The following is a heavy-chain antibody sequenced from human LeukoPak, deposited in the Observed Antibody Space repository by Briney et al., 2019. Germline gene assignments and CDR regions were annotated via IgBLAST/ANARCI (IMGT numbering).Heavy chain of an antibody. CDR3: ARAHATSPAGGFNY. CDR2: INWNGGST. J-gene: IGHJ4*02. V-gene: IGHV3-20*04. Sequence: GGSLRLSCAASGFTFDDYDMSWLRQAPGKGLEWVSGINWNGGSTGYADSVKGRFTISRDNAKNSLYLQMNSLRAEDTALYYCARAHATSPAGGFNYWGQGTLVTVSS. CDR1: GFTFDDYD. D-gene: IGHD5-12*01.